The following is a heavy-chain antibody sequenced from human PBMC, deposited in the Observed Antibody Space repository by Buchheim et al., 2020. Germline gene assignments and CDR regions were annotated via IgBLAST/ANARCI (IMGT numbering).Heavy chain of an antibody. V-gene: IGHV3-21*01. J-gene: IGHJ5*02. Sequence: EVQLVESGGGLVKPGGSLRLSCAASGFTFSSYSMNWVRQAPGKGLEWVSSISSSSSYIYYADSVKGRFTISRDNAKNSLYLQMNSLRAEDTAVYYCARDHSSSWTPRTPNWFDPWGQGTL. CDR1: GFTFSSYS. CDR2: ISSSSSYI. D-gene: IGHD6-13*01. CDR3: ARDHSSSWTPRTPNWFDP.